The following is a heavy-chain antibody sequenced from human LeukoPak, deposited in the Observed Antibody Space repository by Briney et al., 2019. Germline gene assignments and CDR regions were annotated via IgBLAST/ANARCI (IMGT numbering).Heavy chain of an antibody. Sequence: SVKVSCKASGGTFSSYAISWVRQAPGQGLEWMGRIIPILGIANYAQKFQGRVTITADKSTSTAYMGLSSLRSEDTAVYYCARDRSPYYYDPGDAFDIWGQGTMVTVSS. D-gene: IGHD3-22*01. CDR1: GGTFSSYA. CDR3: ARDRSPYYYDPGDAFDI. V-gene: IGHV1-69*04. CDR2: IIPILGIA. J-gene: IGHJ3*02.